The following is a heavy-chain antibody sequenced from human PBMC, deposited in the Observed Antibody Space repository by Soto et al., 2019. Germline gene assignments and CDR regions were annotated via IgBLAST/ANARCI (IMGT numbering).Heavy chain of an antibody. CDR1: GASSASSSSSH. CDR3: ASEVSSTDGMDV. V-gene: IGHV4-39*01. CDR2: SYYTGNT. Sequence: SETLSLTCTVSGASSASSSSSHWGWIRQPPGKGREWIVSSYYTGNTFYSPSFRSRLTISVDTSKSQFSLKLRSVTAADTATYYCASEVSSTDGMDVWGQGTTVTVSS. D-gene: IGHD2-15*01. J-gene: IGHJ6*02.